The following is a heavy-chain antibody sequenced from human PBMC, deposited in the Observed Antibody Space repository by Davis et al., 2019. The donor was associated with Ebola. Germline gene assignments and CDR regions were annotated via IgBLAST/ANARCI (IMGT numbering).Heavy chain of an antibody. CDR3: ARGMVPDWSNPWATVTTSPLSRGGMDV. V-gene: IGHV3-21*01. J-gene: IGHJ6*02. CDR1: GFTFSSYS. D-gene: IGHD4-17*01. Sequence: PGGSLRLSCAASGFTFSSYSMNWVRQAPGKGLEWVSSISSSSSYIYYADSVKGRFTISRDNAKNSLYLQMNSLRAEDTAVYYCARGMVPDWSNPWATVTTSPLSRGGMDVWGQGTTVTVSS. CDR2: ISSSSSYI.